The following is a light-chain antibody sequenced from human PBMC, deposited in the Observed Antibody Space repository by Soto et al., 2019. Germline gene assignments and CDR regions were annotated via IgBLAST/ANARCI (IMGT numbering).Light chain of an antibody. CDR3: QHYIMSLTT. Sequence: DIVLTQSPGTLSLSPGERAALSCRASQSVSSSYLAWYQQKPGQAPRLLIYGASNRATGIADRFSGSGSGTDFTLTISRLEPGDFAVYYCQHYIMSLTTFGQGTKVDIK. V-gene: IGKV3-20*01. J-gene: IGKJ1*01. CDR1: QSVSSSY. CDR2: GAS.